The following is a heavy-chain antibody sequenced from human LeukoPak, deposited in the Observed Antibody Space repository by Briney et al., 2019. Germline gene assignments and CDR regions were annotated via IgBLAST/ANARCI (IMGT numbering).Heavy chain of an antibody. CDR2: ISGYNGKT. CDR3: ARVNSGYQLLGYYYYMDV. D-gene: IGHD2-2*01. CDR1: GYTFTSYG. V-gene: IGHV1-18*01. Sequence: RASVKVSCKASGYTFTSYGISWVRQAPGQGLEWMGWISGYNGKTNYAQKLQGRVTMTTDTSTSTAYMELRSLRSDDTAVYYCARVNSGYQLLGYYYYMDVWGKGTTVTVSS. J-gene: IGHJ6*03.